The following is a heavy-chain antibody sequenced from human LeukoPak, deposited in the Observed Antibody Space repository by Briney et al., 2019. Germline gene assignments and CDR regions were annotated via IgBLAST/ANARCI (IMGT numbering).Heavy chain of an antibody. J-gene: IGHJ4*02. CDR1: GYSITSGYY. CDR3: ASYSSGWIDFGY. CDR2: IYHSGST. D-gene: IGHD6-19*01. V-gene: IGHV4-38-2*01. Sequence: SETLSLTCAVSGYSITSGYYWGWIRQPPGKGLAGIGSIYHSGSTYYNPSLKSRVTISVDTSKNQFSLKLSSVTAADTAVYYCASYSSGWIDFGYWGQGTLVTVSS.